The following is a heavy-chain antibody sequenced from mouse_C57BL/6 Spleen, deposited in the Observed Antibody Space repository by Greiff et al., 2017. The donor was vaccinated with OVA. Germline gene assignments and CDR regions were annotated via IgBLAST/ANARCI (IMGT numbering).Heavy chain of an antibody. CDR2: IYPGSGST. CDR3: ARSENYYGSSPYAMDY. CDR1: GYTFTSYW. Sequence: QVQLQQPGAELVKPGASVKMSCKASGYTFTSYWITWVKQRPGQGLEWIGDIYPGSGSTNYNEKFKSKATLTVDTSSSTAYMQLSSLTSEDSAVYYCARSENYYGSSPYAMDYWGQGTSVTVSS. D-gene: IGHD1-1*01. J-gene: IGHJ4*01. V-gene: IGHV1-55*01.